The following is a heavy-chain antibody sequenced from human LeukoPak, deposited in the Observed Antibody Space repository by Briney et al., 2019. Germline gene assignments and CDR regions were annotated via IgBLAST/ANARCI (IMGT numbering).Heavy chain of an antibody. CDR2: ISSSSSYI. V-gene: IGHV3-21*01. CDR1: GFTFSSYS. CDR3: ARGDYYDSSGYYYLYYYYGMDV. J-gene: IGHJ6*02. D-gene: IGHD3-22*01. Sequence: GGSLRLSCAASGFTFSSYSMNWVRRAPGKGLEWVSSISSSSSYIYYADSVKGRFTISRDNAKNSLYLQMNSLRAEDTAVYYCARGDYYDSSGYYYLYYYYGMDVWGQGTTVTVSS.